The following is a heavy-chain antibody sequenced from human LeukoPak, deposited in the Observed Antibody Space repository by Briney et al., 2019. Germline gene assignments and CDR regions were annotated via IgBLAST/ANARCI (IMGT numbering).Heavy chain of an antibody. Sequence: SETLSLTCAVSGYSISSGYYWGWIRQPPGKGLEWIGSIYHSGSTYYNPSLKSRVTISVDTSKNQFSLKLSSVTAADTAVYYCARHSIVRGVIRSGLTQFDYWGQATLVTVSS. V-gene: IGHV4-38-2*01. CDR2: IYHSGST. J-gene: IGHJ4*02. CDR1: GYSISSGYY. CDR3: ARHSIVRGVIRSGLTQFDY. D-gene: IGHD3-10*01.